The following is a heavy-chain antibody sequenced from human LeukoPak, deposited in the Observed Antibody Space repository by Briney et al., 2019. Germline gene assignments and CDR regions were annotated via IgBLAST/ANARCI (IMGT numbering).Heavy chain of an antibody. Sequence: GASVKVSCKASGYTFTSYGMSWVRQAPGQGRDGMGLINPNSCCTNYAQKFQGRVTMTRETSIRTAYMELRRLTSDDTAVYYCARDSLNQEMATIRIWFDYWGQATLVTVSS. CDR1: GYTFTSYG. CDR3: ARDSLNQEMATIRIWFDY. J-gene: IGHJ4*02. V-gene: IGHV1-2*02. D-gene: IGHD5-24*01. CDR2: INPNSCCT.